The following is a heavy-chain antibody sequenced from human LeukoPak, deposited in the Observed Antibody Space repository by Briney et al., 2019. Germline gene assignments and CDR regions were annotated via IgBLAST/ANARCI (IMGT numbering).Heavy chain of an antibody. Sequence: PSETLSLTCTVSGYSISSGYYWGWIRQPPGKGLKWIGSISHSGSTYYNPSLKSRVTISVDTSKNQISLKLSSLTAADTAVYYCARLRRSRLAEFDYWGQGTLVTVSS. CDR2: ISHSGST. CDR3: ARLRRSRLAEFDY. D-gene: IGHD3-3*02. J-gene: IGHJ4*02. V-gene: IGHV4-38-2*02. CDR1: GYSISSGYY.